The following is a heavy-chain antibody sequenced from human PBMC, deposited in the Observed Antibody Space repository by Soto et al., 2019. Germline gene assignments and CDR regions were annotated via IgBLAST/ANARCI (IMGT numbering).Heavy chain of an antibody. CDR1: GFTFSSYS. Sequence: GGSLRLSCAASGFTFSSYSMNWVRQAPGKGLEWVSSISSSSSYIYYADSVKGRFTISRDNAKNSLYLQMNSLRAEDRVVYYCATAPSIFGVVIGNDAFDIWGQGTMVTVSS. J-gene: IGHJ3*02. V-gene: IGHV3-21*01. CDR3: ATAPSIFGVVIGNDAFDI. D-gene: IGHD3-3*01. CDR2: ISSSSSYI.